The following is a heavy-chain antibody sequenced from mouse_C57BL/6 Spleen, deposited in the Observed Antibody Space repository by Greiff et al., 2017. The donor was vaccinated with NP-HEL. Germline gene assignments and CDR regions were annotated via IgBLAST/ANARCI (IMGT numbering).Heavy chain of an antibody. J-gene: IGHJ4*01. CDR2: IWTGGGT. V-gene: IGHV2-9-1*01. CDR3: ARNWGYDGYYDAMDY. Sequence: VQLQQSGPGLVAPSQSLSITCTVSGFSLTSYAISWVRQPPGKGLEWLGVIWTGGGTNYNSALKSRLSISKDNSKSQVFLKMNSLQTDDTARYYCARNWGYDGYYDAMDYWGQGTSVTVSS. D-gene: IGHD2-3*01. CDR1: GFSLTSYA.